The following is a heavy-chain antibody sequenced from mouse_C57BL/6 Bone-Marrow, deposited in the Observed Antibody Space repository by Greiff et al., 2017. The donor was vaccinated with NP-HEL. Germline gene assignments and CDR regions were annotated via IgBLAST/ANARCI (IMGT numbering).Heavy chain of an antibody. J-gene: IGHJ4*01. CDR1: GYTFTSYW. CDR2: IDPADSYT. V-gene: IGHV1-69*01. D-gene: IGHD1-2*01. Sequence: QVQLQQSGAELVMPGASVKLSCKASGYTFTSYWMHWVKQRPGQGLEWIGEIDPADSYTNYNQKFKGKSTLTVDKSSSTAYMQLSSLTSEDSAVYYCARKGSFDNNYAMDYWGQGTTVTVSS. CDR3: ARKGSFDNNYAMDY.